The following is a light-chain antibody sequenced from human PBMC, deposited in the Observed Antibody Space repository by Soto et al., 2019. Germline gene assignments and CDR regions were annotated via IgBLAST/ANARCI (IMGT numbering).Light chain of an antibody. CDR2: AAS. Sequence: DIQMTQSPSSLSASVGDRFIMTCRTSQTISSHLNWYQQKPGKAPNLLVYAASSLQSGVPSRFSGSGSGTEFTLSISSLQPDDSATYYCQQYYTYETFGQGTKV. J-gene: IGKJ1*01. CDR1: QTISSH. V-gene: IGKV1-39*01. CDR3: QQYYTYET.